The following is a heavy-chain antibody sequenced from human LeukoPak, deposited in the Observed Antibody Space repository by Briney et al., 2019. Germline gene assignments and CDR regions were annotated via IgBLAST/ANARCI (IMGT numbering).Heavy chain of an antibody. D-gene: IGHD3-10*01. V-gene: IGHV3-7*01. CDR2: IKQDGSEK. CDR1: GFTFSSYW. J-gene: IGHJ4*02. Sequence: PGGSLRLSCAASGFTFSSYWMSWVRQAPGKGLEWVANIKQDGSEKYYVDSVKGRFTISRDNAKNSLYLQMNSLRAEDTAVYYCATSPPHVLLWFGETFDYWGQGTLVTVSS. CDR3: ATSPPHVLLWFGETFDY.